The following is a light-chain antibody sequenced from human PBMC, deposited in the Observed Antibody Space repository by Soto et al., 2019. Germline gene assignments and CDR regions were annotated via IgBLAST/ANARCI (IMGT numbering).Light chain of an antibody. CDR2: YND. Sequence: VLTQLPSASGTPGQRVTISCSGSSSNIGSNTVNWYQQLPGTAPKLLIYYNDQRPSGVPDRFSGSKSGTSASLAISGLQSEDEADYYCAAWDDSLNGFYVFGTGTKVTVL. CDR1: SSNIGSNT. V-gene: IGLV1-44*01. CDR3: AAWDDSLNGFYV. J-gene: IGLJ1*01.